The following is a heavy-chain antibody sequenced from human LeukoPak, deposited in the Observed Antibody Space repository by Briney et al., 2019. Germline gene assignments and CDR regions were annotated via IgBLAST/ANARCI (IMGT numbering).Heavy chain of an antibody. V-gene: IGHV3-7*01. CDR3: ARDQSEYDSSGYALDY. CDR2: IKQDGSEK. J-gene: IGHJ4*02. Sequence: GGSLRLSCAASGFTFSSYWMSWVRQAPGKGLEWVANIKQDGSEKYYVDSAKGRFTISRDNAKNSLYLQMNSLRAEDTAVYYCARDQSEYDSSGYALDYWGQGTLVTVSS. D-gene: IGHD3-22*01. CDR1: GFTFSSYW.